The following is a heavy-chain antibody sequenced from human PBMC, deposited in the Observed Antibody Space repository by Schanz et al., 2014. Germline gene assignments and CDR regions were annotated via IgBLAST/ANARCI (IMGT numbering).Heavy chain of an antibody. CDR1: GFTLSSYG. CDR2: INSDGTKR. J-gene: IGHJ3*02. V-gene: IGHV3-33*08. Sequence: QVRLVESGGGVVQPGRSLRLSCAASGFTLSSYGMHWVRQAPGKGLEWVAFINSDGTKRFYADSVKSRFTISRDNSRSALYLQMISMRAEDTAVYYCARDGYSVVVISPTESFDIWGQGTMVTVSS. CDR3: ARDGYSVVVISPTESFDI. D-gene: IGHD2-21*01.